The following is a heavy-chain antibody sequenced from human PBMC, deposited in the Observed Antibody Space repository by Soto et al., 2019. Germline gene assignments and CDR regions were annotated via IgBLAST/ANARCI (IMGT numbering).Heavy chain of an antibody. J-gene: IGHJ6*02. CDR1: GFTFSSYA. Sequence: LRLSCAASGFTFSSYAMHWVRQAPGKGLEWVAVISYDGSNKYYADSVKGRFTISRDNSKNTLYLQMNSLRAEDTAVYYCCGGYDGDYYYYGMDVWGQGTTVTVSS. CDR3: CGGYDGDYYYYGMDV. V-gene: IGHV3-30-3*01. D-gene: IGHD5-12*01. CDR2: ISYDGSNK.